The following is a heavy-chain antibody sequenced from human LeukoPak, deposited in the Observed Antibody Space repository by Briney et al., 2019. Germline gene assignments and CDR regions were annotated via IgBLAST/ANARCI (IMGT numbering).Heavy chain of an antibody. CDR2: IIPILGIA. V-gene: IGHV1-69*04. J-gene: IGHJ5*02. CDR1: GSTFSSYA. D-gene: IGHD3-3*01. Sequence: SVKVSCKASGSTFSSYAISWVRQAPGQGLEWMGRIIPILGIANYAQKFQGRVTITADKSTSTAYMELSSLRSEDTAVYYCARDEVWRNWFDPWGQGTLVTVSS. CDR3: ARDEVWRNWFDP.